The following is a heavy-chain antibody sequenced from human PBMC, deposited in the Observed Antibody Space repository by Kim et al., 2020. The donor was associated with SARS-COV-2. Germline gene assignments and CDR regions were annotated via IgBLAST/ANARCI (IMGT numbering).Heavy chain of an antibody. Sequence: GGSLRLSCAASGFTFDDYAMHWVRQAPGKGLEWVSLISGDGGSTYYADSVKGRFTISRDNSKNSLYLQMNSLRTEDTALYYCAKDIERELRRRYYYGMDVWGQGTTVTVSS. CDR2: ISGDGGST. CDR1: GFTFDDYA. CDR3: AKDIERELRRRYYYGMDV. J-gene: IGHJ6*02. V-gene: IGHV3-43*02. D-gene: IGHD1-26*01.